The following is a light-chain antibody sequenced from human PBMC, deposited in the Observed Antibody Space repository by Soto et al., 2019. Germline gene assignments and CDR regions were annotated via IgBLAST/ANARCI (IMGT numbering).Light chain of an antibody. CDR1: QSISSW. CDR3: QEYQSYSRR. V-gene: IGKV1-5*01. CDR2: DAS. J-gene: IGKJ1*01. Sequence: DIQMTQSPSTLSASVGDRVTITCRASQSISSWLAWYQQKPGKAPKLLIYDASSLESGVPSRFSRSGSGTEFTLTISSLKPDDFATYYCQEYQSYSRRFGQGTKVEIK.